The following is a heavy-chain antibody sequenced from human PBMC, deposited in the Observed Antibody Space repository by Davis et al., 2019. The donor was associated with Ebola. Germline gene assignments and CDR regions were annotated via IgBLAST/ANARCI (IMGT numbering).Heavy chain of an antibody. CDR1: GYTFTGYY. D-gene: IGHD6-13*01. Sequence: ASVTVSCKASGYTFTGYYMHWVRQAPGQGLEWMGWINPNSGGTNYAQKIQGRVTMTRDTSISTAYMELSRMRSDDTAVYYCARDGPIAAAVFDYWGQGTLVTVSS. V-gene: IGHV1-2*02. CDR3: ARDGPIAAAVFDY. CDR2: INPNSGGT. J-gene: IGHJ4*02.